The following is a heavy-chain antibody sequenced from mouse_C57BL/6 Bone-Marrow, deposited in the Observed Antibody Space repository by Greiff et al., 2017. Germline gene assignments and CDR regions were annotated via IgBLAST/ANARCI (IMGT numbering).Heavy chain of an antibody. CDR1: GFSLTSYG. D-gene: IGHD4-1*01. J-gene: IGHJ2*01. Sequence: QVQLQQSGPGLVQPSQSLSITCTVSGFSLTSYGVHWVRQSPGKGLEWLGVIWSGGSTDNNAAFISRLSISKDNSKSQVFFKMNSLQADDTAIYYCARNKGTGDFDYWGQGTTLTVSS. CDR3: ARNKGTGDFDY. V-gene: IGHV2-2*01. CDR2: IWSGGST.